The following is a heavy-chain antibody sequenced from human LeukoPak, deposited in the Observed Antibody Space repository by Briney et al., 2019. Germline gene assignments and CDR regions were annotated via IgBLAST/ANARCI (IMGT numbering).Heavy chain of an antibody. CDR2: ITLDGSEK. V-gene: IGHV3-7*05. Sequence: GGSLRLSCAASGFTFSSYWMTWVRQAPGKGLEWVATITLDGSEKFYVDSVKGRFTISRDNAKNSLYLQMNSLRAEDTAVYYCGVDAFDMWGQGTLVTVSS. J-gene: IGHJ3*02. CDR1: GFTFSSYW. CDR3: GVDAFDM.